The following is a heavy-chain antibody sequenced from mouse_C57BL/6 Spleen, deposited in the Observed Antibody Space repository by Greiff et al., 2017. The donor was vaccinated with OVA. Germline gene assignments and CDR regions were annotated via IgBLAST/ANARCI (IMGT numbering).Heavy chain of an antibody. D-gene: IGHD1-1*01. CDR3: TRVSGSSYFDY. CDR1: GFTFSSYA. Sequence: EVKLVESGEGLVKPGGSLKLSCAASGFTFSSYAMSWVRQTPEKRLEWVAYISSGGDYIYYADTVKGRFTISRDNARNTLYLQMSSLKSEDTAMYYCTRVSGSSYFDYWGQGTTLTVSS. CDR2: ISSGGDYI. J-gene: IGHJ2*01. V-gene: IGHV5-9-1*02.